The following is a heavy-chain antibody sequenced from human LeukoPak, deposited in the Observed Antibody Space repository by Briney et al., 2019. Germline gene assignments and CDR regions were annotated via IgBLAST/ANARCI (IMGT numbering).Heavy chain of an antibody. CDR3: ARDFSYSSSPLGFDP. CDR1: GGSINSYY. J-gene: IGHJ5*02. D-gene: IGHD6-13*01. V-gene: IGHV4-4*07. CDR2: IYTSGNT. Sequence: TPSETLSLTCTVSGGSINSYYWSWIRQPAGKGLEWIGRIYTSGNTNYNPSLKSRVTMSIDTSKNQFSLKLSSVTAADTAVYYCARDFSYSSSPLGFDPWGQGTLVTVSS.